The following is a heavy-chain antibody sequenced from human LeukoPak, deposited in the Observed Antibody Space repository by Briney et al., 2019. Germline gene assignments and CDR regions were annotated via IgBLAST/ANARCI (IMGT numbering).Heavy chain of an antibody. V-gene: IGHV4-39*01. CDR3: ARHFNLVGATKSNHFDY. CDR2: VYYSGST. D-gene: IGHD1-26*01. J-gene: IGHJ4*02. Sequence: MPSETLSLTCTVSGGSISSSSYYWGWIRLPPGKGLEWIGSVYYSGSTYYNPSLKSRVTISVDTSKNQFSLKLSSVTAADTAVYYCARHFNLVGATKSNHFDYWGQGTLVTVSS. CDR1: GGSISSSSYY.